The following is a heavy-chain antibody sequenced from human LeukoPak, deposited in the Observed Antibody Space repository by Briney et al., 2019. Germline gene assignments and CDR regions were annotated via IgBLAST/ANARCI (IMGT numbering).Heavy chain of an antibody. D-gene: IGHD6-13*01. CDR2: IIPIFGTA. J-gene: IGHJ4*02. Sequence: GSSVKVSCKASGGTFSSYAISWVRQATGQGLEWMGGIIPIFGTANYAQKFQGRVTITTDESTSTAYMELSSLRSEDTAVYYCARAEIAAAGADYFDYWGQGILVTVSS. CDR1: GGTFSSYA. V-gene: IGHV1-69*05. CDR3: ARAEIAAAGADYFDY.